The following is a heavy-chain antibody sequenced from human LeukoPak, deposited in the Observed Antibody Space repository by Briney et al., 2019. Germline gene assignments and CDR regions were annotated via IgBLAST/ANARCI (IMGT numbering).Heavy chain of an antibody. CDR1: RASISSSSYY. V-gene: IGHV4-39*01. CDR3: ARLGDGYNSIIDY. Sequence: SETLSLTCTVSRASISSSSYYWGWIRQPPGKGLEWIGSIYYSGSTYYNPSLKSRVTISVDTSKNQFSLKLSSVTAADTAVYYCARLGDGYNSIIDYWGQGTLVTVSS. CDR2: IYYSGST. D-gene: IGHD5-24*01. J-gene: IGHJ4*02.